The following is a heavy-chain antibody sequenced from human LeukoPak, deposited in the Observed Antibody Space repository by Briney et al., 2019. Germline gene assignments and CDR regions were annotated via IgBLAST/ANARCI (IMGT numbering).Heavy chain of an antibody. V-gene: IGHV4-34*01. J-gene: IGHJ4*02. D-gene: IGHD6-19*01. CDR2: INHSRST. CDR1: GGSFSGYY. Sequence: SETLSLTCAVYGGSFSGYYWSWIRQPPGKGLEWIGEINHSRSTNYNPSLKSRVTISVDTSKNQFSLKLSSVTAADTAVYYCARGSGWYSNYFDYWGQGTLVTVSS. CDR3: ARGSGWYSNYFDY.